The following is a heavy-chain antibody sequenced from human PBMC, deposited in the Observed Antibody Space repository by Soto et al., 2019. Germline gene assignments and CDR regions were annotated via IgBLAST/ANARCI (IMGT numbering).Heavy chain of an antibody. D-gene: IGHD6-19*01. CDR1: GGTFSSYA. J-gene: IGHJ4*02. CDR3: ASDGIAVAGITFDY. CDR2: IIPIFGTA. Sequence: QVQLVQSGAEVNKPGSSVKVSCKASGGTFSSYAISWVRQAPGQGLEWMGGIIPIFGTANYARKVQGRVTITADKCTSTAYMELSSLRSEDTAVYYCASDGIAVAGITFDYCGQGTLVTVSS. V-gene: IGHV1-69*06.